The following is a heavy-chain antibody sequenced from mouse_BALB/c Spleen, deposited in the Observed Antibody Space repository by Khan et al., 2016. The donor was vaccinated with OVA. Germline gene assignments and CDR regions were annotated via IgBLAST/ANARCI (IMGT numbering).Heavy chain of an antibody. Sequence: EVQLVESGGDLVRPGGSLKLSCAASGFSFSRYSMSWVRRTPEKRLEWVATISSGGTYTYYSDSVKGRFTISRANAYNTLFLQMSSLRSEDTAVYYCARHEGYYGCGQGEYWGQGTSVTVSS. D-gene: IGHD2-2*01. CDR2: ISSGGTYT. J-gene: IGHJ4*01. V-gene: IGHV5-9-3*01. CDR1: GFSFSRYS. CDR3: ARHEGYYGCGQGEY.